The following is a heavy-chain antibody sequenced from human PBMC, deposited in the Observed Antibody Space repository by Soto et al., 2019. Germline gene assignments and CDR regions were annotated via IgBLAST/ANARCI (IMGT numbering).Heavy chain of an antibody. J-gene: IGHJ4*02. Sequence: TLSLTCAVYGGSFSGYYWTWIRQPPGKGLEWIGDINHSGSTNYNPSLKSRVTISVDTSKNQFSLKLTSVTAADTAVYYCARPPVIDIVVPPDYWGQGTLVTVSS. D-gene: IGHD2-15*01. CDR3: ARPPVIDIVVPPDY. CDR1: GGSFSGYY. CDR2: INHSGST. V-gene: IGHV4-34*01.